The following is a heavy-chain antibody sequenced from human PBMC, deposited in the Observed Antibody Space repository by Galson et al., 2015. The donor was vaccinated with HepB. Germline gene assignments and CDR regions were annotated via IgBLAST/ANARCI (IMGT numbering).Heavy chain of an antibody. CDR2: ISGGGGRT. CDR3: AKAGSRRITMIRGVSQHGMDV. J-gene: IGHJ6*02. D-gene: IGHD3-10*01. CDR1: GFTSSSYV. Sequence: SLRLSCAASGFTSSSYVMNWVRQAPGKGLEWVSAISGGGGRTFYADFVEGRFTVSRDTSKNALFLQMNSLRVEDTAIYYCAKAGSRRITMIRGVSQHGMDVWGQGTTVIVSS. V-gene: IGHV3-23*01.